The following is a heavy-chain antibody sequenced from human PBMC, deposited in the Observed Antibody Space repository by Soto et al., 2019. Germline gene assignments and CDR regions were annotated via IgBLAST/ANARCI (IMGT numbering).Heavy chain of an antibody. CDR3: AKGMYYDFWSGPRDY. Sequence: GGSLRLSCAASGFTFDDYAMHWVRQAPGKGLERVSGISWNSGSIGYADSVKGRFTISRDNAKNSLYLQMNSLRAEDTALYYCAKGMYYDFWSGPRDYWGQGTLVTVSS. V-gene: IGHV3-9*01. J-gene: IGHJ4*02. CDR2: ISWNSGSI. D-gene: IGHD3-3*01. CDR1: GFTFDDYA.